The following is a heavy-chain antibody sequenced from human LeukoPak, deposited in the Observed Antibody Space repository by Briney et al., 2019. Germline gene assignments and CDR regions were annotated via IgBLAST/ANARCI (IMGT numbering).Heavy chain of an antibody. D-gene: IGHD6-13*01. J-gene: IGHJ3*01. CDR1: TSTFSSYA. CDR3: AGGEGAAGIYDAFDF. Sequence: GGSLRLSCTASTSTFSSYAMTWVRQPLRTGLQWVATLSASGARIHCADSVKGRFTISRDNSKNTLYLQMDSLRPEDTAVYFCAGGEGAAGIYDAFDFWGQGTLVAVSS. V-gene: IGHV3-23*01. CDR2: LSASGARI.